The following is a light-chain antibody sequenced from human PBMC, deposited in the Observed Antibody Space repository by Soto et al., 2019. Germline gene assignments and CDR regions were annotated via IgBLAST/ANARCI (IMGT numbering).Light chain of an antibody. Sequence: DIQMTQSPSSLSASVGDRVTVTCQASQDINKNLIWYQQKPGKAPKLLIYDASDLETGVPSRFRGSGSGTDFTFTISRLQPEDIATYYCQQYEYLPTFGQGTRLELK. CDR1: QDINKN. CDR3: QQYEYLPT. V-gene: IGKV1-33*01. CDR2: DAS. J-gene: IGKJ5*01.